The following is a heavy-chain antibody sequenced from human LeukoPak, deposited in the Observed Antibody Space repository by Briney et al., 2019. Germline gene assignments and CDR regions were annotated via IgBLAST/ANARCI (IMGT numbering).Heavy chain of an antibody. J-gene: IGHJ4*02. V-gene: IGHV4-4*07. Sequence: SETLSLTCTVSGDSISSYHWSWIPQPAGKGLEWIGRIYTCGSTNYTPPRKSRVTMPVDTSKHRFALKLSSVNAAETVVYNGARERAMVRGFIFWPHGSLDYGGQGTLVTVSS. CDR3: ARERAMVRGFIFWPHGSLDY. CDR2: IYTCGST. CDR1: GDSISSYH. D-gene: IGHD3-10*01.